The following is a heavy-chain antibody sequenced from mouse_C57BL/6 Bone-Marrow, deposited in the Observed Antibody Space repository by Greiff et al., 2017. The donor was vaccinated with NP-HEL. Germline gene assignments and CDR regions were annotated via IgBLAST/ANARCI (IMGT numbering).Heavy chain of an antibody. CDR3: AKKDGYYFYAMDY. Sequence: VKVVESGPGLVQPSQSLSITCTVSGFSLTSYGVHWVRQSPGKGLEWLGVIWRGGSTDYNAAFMSRLSITKDNFKSQVFFKMNSLQADDTAIYYCAKKDGYYFYAMDYWGQGTSVTVSS. D-gene: IGHD2-3*01. V-gene: IGHV2-5*01. CDR2: IWRGGST. CDR1: GFSLTSYG. J-gene: IGHJ4*01.